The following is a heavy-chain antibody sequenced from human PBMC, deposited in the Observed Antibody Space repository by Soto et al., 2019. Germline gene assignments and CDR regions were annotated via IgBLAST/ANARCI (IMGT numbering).Heavy chain of an antibody. CDR1: GYSFTNYW. CDR3: ARMAAEGYYYYGMDV. CDR2: IYPGDSDT. V-gene: IGHV5-51*01. Sequence: PGESLKISCQGSGYSFTNYWIGWVRQMPEKGLEWMGIIYPGDSDTRYSPSFQGQVTISADKSINTANLQWSSLKASDTAIYYCARMAAEGYYYYGMDVWGKGTAVTVSS. D-gene: IGHD6-13*01. J-gene: IGHJ6*04.